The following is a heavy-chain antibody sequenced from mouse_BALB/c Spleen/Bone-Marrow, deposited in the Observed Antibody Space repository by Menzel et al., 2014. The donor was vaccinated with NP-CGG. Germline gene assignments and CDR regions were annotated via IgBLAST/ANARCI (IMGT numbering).Heavy chain of an antibody. CDR3: ARRLRGYYAMDY. CDR1: GYTFTNYW. CDR2: VYPGRGSI. D-gene: IGHD1-3*01. J-gene: IGHJ4*01. Sequence: LQQSRSELVRPGASVKLSCKASGYTFTNYWIHWVKQRPGQGLEWIGNVYPGRGSINSDEKFKTKATLTVDTSSSTAYMHLNSLTSEDSAVYYCARRLRGYYAMDYWGQGTSVTGSS. V-gene: IGHV1S22*01.